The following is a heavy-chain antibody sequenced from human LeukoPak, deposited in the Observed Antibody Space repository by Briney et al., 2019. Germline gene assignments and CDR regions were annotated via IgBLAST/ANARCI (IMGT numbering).Heavy chain of an antibody. J-gene: IGHJ3*02. Sequence: GGSLRLSCVVSGFTFRNHWVNWVRQSPRKGLEWVANIKPDGIDKYYVDSARGRFTVSRDNAKNSAFLQMNSLRAEDTAIYYCATISAQTFDIWGQGTLVSVSS. CDR2: IKPDGIDK. CDR3: ATISAQTFDI. V-gene: IGHV3-7*01. CDR1: GFTFRNHW. D-gene: IGHD5-24*01.